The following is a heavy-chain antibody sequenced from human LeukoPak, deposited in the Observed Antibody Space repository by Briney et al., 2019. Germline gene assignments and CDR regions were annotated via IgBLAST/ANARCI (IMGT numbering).Heavy chain of an antibody. CDR3: ARTLLRIDYGSGSYDFDY. CDR2: IYYSGST. J-gene: IGHJ4*02. V-gene: IGHV4-59*08. Sequence: SETLSLTCTVSGGSISSYYWSWIRQPPGKGLEWIGYIYYSGSTNYNPSLKSRVTISVDTSKDQFSLKLSSVTAADTAVYYCARTLLRIDYGSGSYDFDYWGQGTLVTVSS. D-gene: IGHD3-10*01. CDR1: GGSISSYY.